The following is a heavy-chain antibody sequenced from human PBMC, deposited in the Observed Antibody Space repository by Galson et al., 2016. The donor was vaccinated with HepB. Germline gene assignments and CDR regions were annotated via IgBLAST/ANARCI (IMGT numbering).Heavy chain of an antibody. CDR2: ISSNGGST. D-gene: IGHD3-10*01. CDR1: GFTLSSYA. Sequence: SLRLSCAASGFTLSSYAMHWVRQAPGKGLEYVSAISSNGGSTYYADSVKGRFTISRDNSKNTLYLQMSSLRAEDTAVYYCVKRVTMVRGFIITEYFQHCGRGTLVTVSS. V-gene: IGHV3-64D*06. J-gene: IGHJ1*01. CDR3: VKRVTMVRGFIITEYFQH.